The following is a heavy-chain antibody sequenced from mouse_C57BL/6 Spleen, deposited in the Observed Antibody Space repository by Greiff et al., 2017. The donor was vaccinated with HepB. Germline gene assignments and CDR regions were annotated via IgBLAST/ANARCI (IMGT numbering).Heavy chain of an antibody. Sequence: EVQLQQSGPELVKPGASVKIPCKASGYTFTDYNMDWVKQSPGKSLEWIGDINPNNGGTIYNQKFKGKATLTVDKSSSTAYMELRSLTSEDTAVYYCAKGKNYGNYGDYAMDYWGQGTSVTVSS. V-gene: IGHV1-18*01. CDR3: AKGKNYGNYGDYAMDY. CDR1: GYTFTDYN. CDR2: INPNNGGT. J-gene: IGHJ4*01. D-gene: IGHD2-1*01.